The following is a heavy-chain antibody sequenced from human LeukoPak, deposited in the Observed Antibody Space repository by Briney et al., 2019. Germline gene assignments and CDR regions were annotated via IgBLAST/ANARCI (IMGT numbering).Heavy chain of an antibody. Sequence: SGTPSLTCTVSGASIRSGDYYWSWIRQPPGKGLEWIGYIYDSGSTYYNPSLKSRITISVDTSENRFSLKLSSVTATDTAVYYCARDCSGGSCYGAFDIWGQGTMVTVSS. CDR2: IYDSGST. J-gene: IGHJ3*02. V-gene: IGHV4-30-4*01. CDR1: GASIRSGDYY. D-gene: IGHD2-15*01. CDR3: ARDCSGGSCYGAFDI.